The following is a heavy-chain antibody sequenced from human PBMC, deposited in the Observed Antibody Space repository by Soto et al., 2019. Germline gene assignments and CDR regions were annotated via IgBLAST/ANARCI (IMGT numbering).Heavy chain of an antibody. CDR2: ISGSGGST. J-gene: IGHJ4*02. V-gene: IGHV3-23*01. CDR1: GFTFSSYA. Sequence: GGSLRLSCAASGFTFSSYAMSWVRQAPGKGLEWVSAISGSGGSTYYADSVKGRFTISRDNSKNTLYLQMNSLRAEDTAVYYCAKVEEPAAPIQFDFDYWGQGTLVTVSS. D-gene: IGHD2-2*02. CDR3: AKVEEPAAPIQFDFDY.